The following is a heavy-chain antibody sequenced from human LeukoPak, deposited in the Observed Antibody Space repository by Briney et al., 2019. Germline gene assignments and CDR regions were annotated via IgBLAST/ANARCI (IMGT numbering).Heavy chain of an antibody. CDR2: ISGSGGST. CDR1: GFTFSSYA. V-gene: IGHV3-23*01. Sequence: GGSLRLSCAASGFTFSSYAMSWVRQAPGKGLEWVSAISGSGGSTYYADSVKGRFTISRDNSKNTLYLQINSLRAEDTAVYYCAKPTAMVYYYYMDVWGKGTTVTVSS. CDR3: AKPTAMVYYYYMDV. J-gene: IGHJ6*03. D-gene: IGHD5-18*01.